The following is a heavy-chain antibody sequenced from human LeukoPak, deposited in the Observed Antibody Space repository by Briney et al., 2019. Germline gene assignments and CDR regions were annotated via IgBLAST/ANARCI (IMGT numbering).Heavy chain of an antibody. CDR1: GGSISSSSYY. Sequence: PSETLSLTCTVSGGSISSSSYYWGWIRQPPGKGLEWIGSIYYSGSTYYNPSLKSRVTMSVDTSKNQFSLKLNSVTAADTAVYFCAKYGKSGWSIDNWGQGTLVTVSS. D-gene: IGHD6-19*01. V-gene: IGHV4-39*07. CDR3: AKYGKSGWSIDN. CDR2: IYYSGST. J-gene: IGHJ4*02.